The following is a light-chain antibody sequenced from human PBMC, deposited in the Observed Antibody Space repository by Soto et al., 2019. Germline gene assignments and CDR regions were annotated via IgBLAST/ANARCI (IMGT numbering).Light chain of an antibody. CDR1: SSDVGGYNY. J-gene: IGLJ2*01. V-gene: IGLV2-14*01. Sequence: QSVLTQPASVSGSRGQAIIISCTGSSSDVGGYNYVSWYQQHPGKAPKLMIYEVSNRPSGVSNRFSGSKSGNTASLSISGLQAGDEADYYCSSYTSFSTLVFGGGTKVTVL. CDR2: EVS. CDR3: SSYTSFSTLV.